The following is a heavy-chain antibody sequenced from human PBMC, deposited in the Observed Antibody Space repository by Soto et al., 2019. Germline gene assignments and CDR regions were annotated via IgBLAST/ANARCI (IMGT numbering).Heavy chain of an antibody. J-gene: IGHJ4*02. D-gene: IGHD3-3*01. Sequence: GGSLRLSCAASGFTFSSYGMHWVRQDPGKGLEWVAVIWYDGSNKYYADSVKGRFTISRDNSKNTLYLQMNSLRAEDTAVYYCARDRHYDFWSGYYGSGSFDYWGQGTLVTVSS. CDR2: IWYDGSNK. V-gene: IGHV3-33*01. CDR1: GFTFSSYG. CDR3: ARDRHYDFWSGYYGSGSFDY.